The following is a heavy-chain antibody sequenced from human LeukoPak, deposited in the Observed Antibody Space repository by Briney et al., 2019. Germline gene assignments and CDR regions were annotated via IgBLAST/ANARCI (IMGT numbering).Heavy chain of an antibody. CDR1: VFTFSSHD. V-gene: IGHV3-48*03. CDR2: ISSSSTTI. Sequence: GGSLSLSCAASVFTFSSHDMNWVRQAPGKGLEWVSQISSSSTTINYADSVKGRFTISRDNAKNSLYMQMNSLRADDAAVYYCARGVVGATKRFDYWGQGAFVTVSS. D-gene: IGHD1-26*01. CDR3: ARGVVGATKRFDY. J-gene: IGHJ4*02.